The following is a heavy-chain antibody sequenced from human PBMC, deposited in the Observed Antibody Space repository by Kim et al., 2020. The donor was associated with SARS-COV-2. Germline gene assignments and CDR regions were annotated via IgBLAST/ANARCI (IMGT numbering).Heavy chain of an antibody. CDR1: GGSISSGGYY. D-gene: IGHD3-9*01. CDR3: ARGLSYYDILTGYTNWYFDL. Sequence: SETLSLTCTVSGGSISSGGYYWSWIRQHPGKGLEWIGYIYYSGSTYYNPSLKSRVTISVDTSKNQFSLKLSSVTAADTAVYYCARGLSYYDILTGYTNWYFDLWGRGTLVTVSS. J-gene: IGHJ2*01. CDR2: IYYSGST. V-gene: IGHV4-31*03.